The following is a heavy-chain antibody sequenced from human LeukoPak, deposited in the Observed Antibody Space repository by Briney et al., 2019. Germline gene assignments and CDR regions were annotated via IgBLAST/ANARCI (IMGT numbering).Heavy chain of an antibody. V-gene: IGHV3-23*01. D-gene: IGHD3-10*01. CDR1: GFTFSSYA. J-gene: IGHJ4*02. CDR3: AKDPVLLWFGEPSPVFDY. CDR2: ISGSGGST. Sequence: GGSLRLSCAASGFTFSSYAMSWVRQAPGKGLEWVSAISGSGGSTYYADSVKGRFTTSRDNSKNTLYLQMNSLRAEDTAVYYCAKDPVLLWFGEPSPVFDYWGQGTLVTVSS.